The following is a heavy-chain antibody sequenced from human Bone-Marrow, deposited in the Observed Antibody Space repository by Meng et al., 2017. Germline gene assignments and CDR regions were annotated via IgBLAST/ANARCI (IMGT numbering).Heavy chain of an antibody. J-gene: IGHJ4*02. D-gene: IGHD3-10*01. V-gene: IGHV4-59*01. CDR3: ASTPTYYYGSGSYYYFDY. Sequence: SETLSLTCTVSGGSLSSYYWSWNRQLPGNGLEWIGYTYYSGSTNYNPSLKSRVTISIDTSKTQFSLKLSSVTAADTALYYCASTPTYYYGSGSYYYFDYWGQGTLVTVSS. CDR2: TYYSGST. CDR1: GGSLSSYY.